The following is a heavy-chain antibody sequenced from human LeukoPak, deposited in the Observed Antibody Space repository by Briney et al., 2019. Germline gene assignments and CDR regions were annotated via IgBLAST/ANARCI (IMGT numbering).Heavy chain of an antibody. CDR2: IYYSGST. CDR3: ARVSRSSWYYLQGAFDI. J-gene: IGHJ3*02. V-gene: IGHV4-31*03. D-gene: IGHD6-13*01. CDR1: GGSISSGGYY. Sequence: PSETLSLTCTVSGGSISSGGYYWSWIRQHPGKGLEWIGYIYYSGSTYYNPSLKSRVTISVDTSKNQFSLKLSSVTAADTAVYYCARVSRSSWYYLQGAFDIWGQGTMVTVSS.